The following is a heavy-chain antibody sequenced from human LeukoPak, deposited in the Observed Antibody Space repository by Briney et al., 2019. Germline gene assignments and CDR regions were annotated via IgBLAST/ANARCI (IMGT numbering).Heavy chain of an antibody. CDR3: ARTSYDNSGYFDY. D-gene: IGHD3-22*01. V-gene: IGHV3-74*01. J-gene: IGHJ4*02. CDR2: ITSGGTNT. CDR1: GFTFNSYW. Sequence: GGSLRLSCAASGFTFNSYWMHSVRLVPGKGPVWVSHITSGGTNTNYAESVKGRFTISRDNAKNTLYLQMNSLGAEDTAMYYCARTSYDNSGYFDYWGQGTLVTVSS.